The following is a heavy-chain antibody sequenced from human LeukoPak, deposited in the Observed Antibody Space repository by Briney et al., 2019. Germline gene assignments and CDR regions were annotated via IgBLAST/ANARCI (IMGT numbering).Heavy chain of an antibody. J-gene: IGHJ4*02. Sequence: SETLSLTCAVYGGSFSSYYWSWIRQPPGKGLEWIGYIYYSGSTNYNPSLKSRVTISVDTSKNQFSLKLSSVTAADTAVYYCASGGYYDSSGYYIVQFDYWGQGTLVTVSS. D-gene: IGHD3-22*01. CDR2: IYYSGST. CDR3: ASGGYYDSSGYYIVQFDY. V-gene: IGHV4-59*01. CDR1: GGSFSSYY.